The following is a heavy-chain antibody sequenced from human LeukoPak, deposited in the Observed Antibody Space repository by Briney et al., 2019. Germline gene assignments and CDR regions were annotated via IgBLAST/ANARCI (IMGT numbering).Heavy chain of an antibody. CDR3: AGQTYGDYSANWFDP. Sequence: SETLSLTCTVSGGSISSNSYYWAWTRQSPGKRLEWMGSIHYGGSTYENPSLKSRVTISVDTSKNQFSLNLIYVTAADTAVYFCAGQTYGDYSANWFDPWGQGSLVTVSA. CDR1: GGSISSNSYY. D-gene: IGHD4-17*01. CDR2: IHYGGST. J-gene: IGHJ5*02. V-gene: IGHV4-39*01.